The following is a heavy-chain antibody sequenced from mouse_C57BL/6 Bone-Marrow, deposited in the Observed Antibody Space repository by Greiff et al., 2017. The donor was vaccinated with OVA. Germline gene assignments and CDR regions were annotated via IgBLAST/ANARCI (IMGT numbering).Heavy chain of an antibody. J-gene: IGHJ4*01. CDR2: INSDGGST. Sequence: EVKVVESGGGLVQPGESLKLSCESNEYEFPSHDMSWVRKTPEKRLELVAAINSDGGSTYYPDTMERRFIISRDNTKKTLYLQMSSLRSEDTALYYCARWGTGRDAMDYWGQGTSVTVSS. V-gene: IGHV5-2*01. CDR3: ARWGTGRDAMDY. D-gene: IGHD4-1*01. CDR1: EYEFPSHD.